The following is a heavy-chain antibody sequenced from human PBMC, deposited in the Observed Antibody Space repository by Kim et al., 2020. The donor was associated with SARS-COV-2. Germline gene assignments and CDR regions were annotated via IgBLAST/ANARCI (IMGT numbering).Heavy chain of an antibody. CDR1: GFTFSSSA. Sequence: GGSLRLSCAASGFTFSSSAMSWVRQAPGKGLEWVSAISGSGDKTYYPDSVKGRFTISRDNSKNTLHLQMNSLRVEDTAVYYCAKEVTGRSYAAYWGQGSLVTVSS. J-gene: IGHJ4*02. V-gene: IGHV3-23*01. CDR2: ISGSGDKT. D-gene: IGHD3-16*01. CDR3: AKEVTGRSYAAY.